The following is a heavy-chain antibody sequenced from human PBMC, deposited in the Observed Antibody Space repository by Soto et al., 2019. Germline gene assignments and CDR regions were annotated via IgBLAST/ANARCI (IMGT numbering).Heavy chain of an antibody. CDR2: ISANNGDT. J-gene: IGHJ4*02. CDR3: ARDLRSSCTGSSCIYFDY. CDR1: GYTFTSYG. Sequence: ASVKVSCKASGYTFTSYGFSWVRQAPGQGLEWVGWISANNGDTNSAKTLQGRVTLTTDTSTGTAYMDLTSLRSDDTAVYYCARDLRSSCTGSSCIYFDYWGQGTQVTVSS. D-gene: IGHD2-15*01. V-gene: IGHV1-18*01.